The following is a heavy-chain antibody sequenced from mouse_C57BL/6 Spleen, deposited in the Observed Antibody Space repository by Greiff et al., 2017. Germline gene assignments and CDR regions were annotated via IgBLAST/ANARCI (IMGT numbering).Heavy chain of an antibody. J-gene: IGHJ2*01. D-gene: IGHD2-4*01. CDR1: GYTFTSYW. V-gene: IGHV1-52*01. CDR3: ARLGNYDYLGY. CDR2: IDPSDSET. Sequence: QVQLKQPGAELVRPGSSVKLSCKASGYTFTSYWMHWVKQRPIQGLEWIGNIDPSDSETHYNQKFKDKATLTVDKSSSTAYMQLSSLTSEDSAVYYCARLGNYDYLGYWGQGTTLTVSS.